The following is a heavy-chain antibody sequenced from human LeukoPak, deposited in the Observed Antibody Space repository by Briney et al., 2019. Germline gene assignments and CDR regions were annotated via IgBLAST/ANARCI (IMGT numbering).Heavy chain of an antibody. J-gene: IGHJ4*02. CDR1: GFTFSSKG. V-gene: IGHV3-30*18. CDR2: ISDHGNIQ. D-gene: IGHD3-10*01. Sequence: GRSLRLSCAASGFTFSSKGMHWVRQAPGKGLEWAAVISDHGNIQYYADSVKGRFTISRDNSKNTLYLQINSLRPDDTAVYYCAKESYHDSGNYFDYWGQGTLVTVSS. CDR3: AKESYHDSGNYFDY.